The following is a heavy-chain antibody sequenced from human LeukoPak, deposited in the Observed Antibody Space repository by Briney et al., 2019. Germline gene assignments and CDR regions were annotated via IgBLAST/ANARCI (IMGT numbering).Heavy chain of an antibody. Sequence: TGGSLRLSCAASGFTFSSYGMHWVRQAPGKGLEWVAVIWYDGSNKYYADSVKGRFTISRDNSKNTLYLQMNSLRAEDTAVHYCAKQNIAMAGTGAFDIWGQGTMVTVSS. CDR3: AKQNIAMAGTGAFDI. CDR1: GFTFSSYG. V-gene: IGHV3-33*06. CDR2: IWYDGSNK. J-gene: IGHJ3*02. D-gene: IGHD6-19*01.